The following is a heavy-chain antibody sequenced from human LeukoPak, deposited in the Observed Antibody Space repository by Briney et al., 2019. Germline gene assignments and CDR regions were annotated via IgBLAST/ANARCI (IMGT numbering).Heavy chain of an antibody. J-gene: IGHJ3*02. CDR2: ISGSGGST. Sequence: GGSLRLSCAASGFTFSSYAMSWVRQAPGKGLEWVSSISGSGGSTYYADSGKGRFTIPRDNSKNKMCLQMHSLRAEDTAVYDCAKVASGRKAQDAFDIWGQGTMVTVSS. D-gene: IGHD1-26*01. V-gene: IGHV3-23*01. CDR3: AKVASGRKAQDAFDI. CDR1: GFTFSSYA.